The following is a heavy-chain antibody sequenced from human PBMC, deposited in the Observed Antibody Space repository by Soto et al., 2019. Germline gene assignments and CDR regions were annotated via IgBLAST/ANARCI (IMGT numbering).Heavy chain of an antibody. CDR3: ARGSEAWFDP. V-gene: IGHV4-59*01. CDR1: GDSIISYF. J-gene: IGHJ5*02. Sequence: SETLSLTCTVSGDSIISYFWSWIRQPPGKGLEWIGYFYSTEITNYNPSLKSRVAMSIDTSKNQFSLKVRSVTAADTAVYYCARGSEAWFDPWGQGTLVTVSS. CDR2: FYSTEIT.